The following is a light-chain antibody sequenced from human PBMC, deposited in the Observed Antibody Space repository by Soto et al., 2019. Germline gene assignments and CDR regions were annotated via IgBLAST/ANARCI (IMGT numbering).Light chain of an antibody. CDR1: TGAVTSGYY. J-gene: IGLJ3*02. V-gene: IGLV7-43*01. Sequence: QTVVTQEPSLTVSPGGTVTLTCASSTGAVTSGYYPNWFQQKAGQAPRVLIYNTSNKHSWTPARFSGSLLGGKAALTLSGVQPEDEAEYYCLLYYGGAWVFGGGTKLTVL. CDR3: LLYYGGAWV. CDR2: NTS.